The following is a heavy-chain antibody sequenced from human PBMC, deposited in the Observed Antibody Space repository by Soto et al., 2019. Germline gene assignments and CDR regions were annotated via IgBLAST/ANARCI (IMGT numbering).Heavy chain of an antibody. CDR2: ISGRGGST. D-gene: IGHD3-16*02. CDR1: AFLDSGDA. J-gene: IGHJ4*02. V-gene: IGHV3-23*01. CDR3: AKVKCAVGGVIVTAANGY. Sequence: GGSVRLSCAAAAFLDSGDARSWVRQAPGKGLEWVSAISGRGGSTYYADSVKGRFTISRDNCKNPLYLQMNSLRAEDPAVSYCAKVKCAVGGVIVTAANGYWGQGTLVTVSS.